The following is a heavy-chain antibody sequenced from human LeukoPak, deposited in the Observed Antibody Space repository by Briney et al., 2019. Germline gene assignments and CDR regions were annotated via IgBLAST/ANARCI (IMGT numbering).Heavy chain of an antibody. D-gene: IGHD3-10*01. CDR2: ISAYNGNT. CDR1: GYTFTSYG. CDR3: ARFSAGGSGSYIPRAYDY. J-gene: IGHJ4*02. V-gene: IGHV1-18*01. Sequence: GASVKVSCKASGYTFTSYGISWVRQAPGQGLEWMGWISAYNGNTNYAQKLQGRVTMTTDTSTSTAYMELRSLRSDDTAVYYCARFSAGGSGSYIPRAYDYWGQGTLVIVSS.